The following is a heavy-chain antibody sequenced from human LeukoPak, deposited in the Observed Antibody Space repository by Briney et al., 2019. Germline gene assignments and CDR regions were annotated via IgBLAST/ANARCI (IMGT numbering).Heavy chain of an antibody. Sequence: SETLSLTCTVSGGSISSYYWSWIRQPPGKGLEWIGYIYHSGSTNYNPSLKSRVTISVDTSKNQFSLKLSSVTAADTAVYYCARDRPIDDYVWGSYRHDAFDIWGQGTMVTVSS. D-gene: IGHD3-16*02. V-gene: IGHV4-59*01. J-gene: IGHJ3*02. CDR2: IYHSGST. CDR1: GGSISSYY. CDR3: ARDRPIDDYVWGSYRHDAFDI.